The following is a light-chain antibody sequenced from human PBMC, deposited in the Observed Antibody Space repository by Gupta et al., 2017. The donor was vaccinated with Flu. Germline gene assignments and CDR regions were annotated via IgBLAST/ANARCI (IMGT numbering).Light chain of an antibody. CDR3: QSYDSRLRENV. CDR1: SSNIGAGYA. Sequence: QSVLTQPPSVCGAPGQRVTISCTGSSSNIGAGYAVHWYQQLPGIVPKLLICDNNNRPSGVPDRFSGSKSGPSASLAIAGLQAEDEADYYCQSYDSRLRENVFGTGTKVTVL. V-gene: IGLV1-40*01. J-gene: IGLJ1*01. CDR2: DNN.